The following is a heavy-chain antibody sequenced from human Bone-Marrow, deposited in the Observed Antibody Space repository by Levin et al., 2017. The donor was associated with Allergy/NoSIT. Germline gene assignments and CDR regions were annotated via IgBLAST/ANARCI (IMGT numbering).Heavy chain of an antibody. D-gene: IGHD5-12*01. V-gene: IGHV3-23*01. J-gene: IGHJ6*02. Sequence: GGSLRLSCAASGITVNNYAMSWVRQAPGKGLEWVSSISGSGDSTYYADSVKGRFTISRDNSKNTMFLQMNSLRVEDTALYFCAKDRSGNYFSITTYSLNVWGQGTTVTVSS. CDR3: AKDRSGNYFSITTYSLNV. CDR2: ISGSGDST. CDR1: GITVNNYA.